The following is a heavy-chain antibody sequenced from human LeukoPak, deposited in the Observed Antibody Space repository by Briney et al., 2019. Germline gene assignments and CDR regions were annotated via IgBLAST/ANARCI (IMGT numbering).Heavy chain of an antibody. J-gene: IGHJ4*02. V-gene: IGHV3-48*01. Sequence: GGSLRLSCAPSGFTFSDYNMNCVRQAPGKGMEWVAYITIITGIIYYADSVKGRFTISRGNAKNSLYLQMNSLRAEDTAVYYCARETPYSSSWTVFDYWGQGTLVTVSS. CDR3: ARETPYSSSWTVFDY. D-gene: IGHD6-13*01. CDR2: ITIITGII. CDR1: GFTFSDYN.